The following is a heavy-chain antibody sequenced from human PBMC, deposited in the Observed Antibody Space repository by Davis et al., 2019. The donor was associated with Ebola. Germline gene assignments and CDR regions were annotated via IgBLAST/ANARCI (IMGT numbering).Heavy chain of an antibody. J-gene: IGHJ6*02. CDR1: VCTLISYA. D-gene: IGHD2-15*01. Sequence: SSVPVSLLSSVCTLISYAFSWVRQPPGHALERMGRIIPLLGTAIHGHKFQGRVTITADESTSTAYMELSSLRSEDTAVYYCARDRRGQYCSGGSCYSNYYYGMDVWGQGTTVTGSS. CDR2: IIPLLGTA. V-gene: IGHV1-69*11. CDR3: ARDRRGQYCSGGSCYSNYYYGMDV.